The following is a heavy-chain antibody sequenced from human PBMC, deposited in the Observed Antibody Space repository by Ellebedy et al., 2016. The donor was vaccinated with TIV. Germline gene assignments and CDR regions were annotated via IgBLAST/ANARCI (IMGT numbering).Heavy chain of an antibody. CDR1: GFTVSSNY. D-gene: IGHD4-17*01. CDR2: IGYDGSKK. CDR3: AKRAQISSHGLDI. J-gene: IGHJ3*02. V-gene: IGHV3-30*02. Sequence: PGGSLRLSCAASGFTVSSNYMNWVRQAPGKGLEWVAAIGYDGSKKSYADSVKGRITISRDNSKNTVDLQMNSLRSEDTAVYYCAKRAQISSHGLDIWGQGTMVTVSS.